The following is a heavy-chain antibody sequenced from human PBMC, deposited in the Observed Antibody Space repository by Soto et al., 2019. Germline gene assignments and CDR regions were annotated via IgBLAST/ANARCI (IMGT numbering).Heavy chain of an antibody. CDR3: ARGSVGSGWPEYFQH. Sequence: NPSETLSLTCTVSGGSISSYYWSWIRQPPGKGLEWIGYIYYSGSTNYNPSLKSRVTISVDTSKNQFSLKLSSVTAADTAVYYCARGSVGSGWPEYFQHWGQGTLVTVSS. CDR2: IYYSGST. D-gene: IGHD6-19*01. CDR1: GGSISSYY. V-gene: IGHV4-59*01. J-gene: IGHJ1*01.